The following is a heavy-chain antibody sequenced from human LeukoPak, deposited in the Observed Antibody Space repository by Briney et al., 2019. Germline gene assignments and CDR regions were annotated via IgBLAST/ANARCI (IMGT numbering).Heavy chain of an antibody. J-gene: IGHJ4*02. Sequence: GGSLRLSCAASGFTFSSYWMSWVRQAPGKGLEWVANIKQDGSEKYYVDSVKGRFTISRGNAKNSLYLQMNSLRVEDTAVYYCARGGEDIVVVVAATADYWGQGTLVTVSS. CDR3: ARGGEDIVVVVAATADY. CDR1: GFTFSSYW. V-gene: IGHV3-7*03. D-gene: IGHD2-15*01. CDR2: IKQDGSEK.